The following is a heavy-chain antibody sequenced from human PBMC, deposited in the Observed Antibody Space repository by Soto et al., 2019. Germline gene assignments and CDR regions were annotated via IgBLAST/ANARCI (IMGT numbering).Heavy chain of an antibody. CDR2: ISSSGSTI. V-gene: IGHV3-48*03. J-gene: IGHJ3*02. D-gene: IGHD3-10*01. CDR3: ARDSQLGSFAFDI. CDR1: GFTFSSYE. Sequence: GGSLRLSCAASGFTFSSYEMNWVRQAPGKGLEWVSYISSSGSTIYYADSVKGRFTISRDNAKNSLYLQMNSLRAVDTAVYYCARDSQLGSFAFDIWGQGTMVTVSS.